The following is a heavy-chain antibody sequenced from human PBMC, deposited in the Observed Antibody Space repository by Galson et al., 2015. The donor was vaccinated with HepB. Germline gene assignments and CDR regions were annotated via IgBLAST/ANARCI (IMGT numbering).Heavy chain of an antibody. CDR3: ATPPTDSSSWYGFDY. V-gene: IGHV4-39*01. D-gene: IGHD6-13*01. CDR1: GGSISSSSYY. CDR2: IYYSGST. J-gene: IGHJ4*02. Sequence: SETLSLTCTVSGGSISSSSYYWGWIRQPPGKGLEWIGSIYYSGSTYYNPSLKSRVTISVDTSKNQFSLKLSSVTAADTAVYYCATPPTDSSSWYGFDYWGQGTLVTVSS.